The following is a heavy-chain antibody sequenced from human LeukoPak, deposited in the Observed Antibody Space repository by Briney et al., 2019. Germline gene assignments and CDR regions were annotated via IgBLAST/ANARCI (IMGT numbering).Heavy chain of an antibody. J-gene: IGHJ3*02. CDR2: ISAYNGNT. Sequence: VASVKVSCKASGYTFTSYGISWVRQAPGQGLEWMGWISAYNGNTNYAQKLQGRVTMTTDTSTSTAYMELRSLRSDDTAVYYCARLWYYYDSSGNHADDAFDIWGQGTMVTVSS. D-gene: IGHD3-22*01. CDR1: GYTFTSYG. CDR3: ARLWYYYDSSGNHADDAFDI. V-gene: IGHV1-18*01.